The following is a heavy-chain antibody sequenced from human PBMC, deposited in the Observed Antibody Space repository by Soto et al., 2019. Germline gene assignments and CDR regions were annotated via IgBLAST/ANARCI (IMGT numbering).Heavy chain of an antibody. CDR3: ATSTRIAAAGIDY. CDR1: GGTFSSYA. CDR2: MIPIFGTA. D-gene: IGHD6-13*01. V-gene: IGHV1-69*13. Sequence: GASVKVSCKASGGTFSSYAISWVRQAPGQGLEWMGGMIPIFGTANYAQKFQGRVTITADESTSTAYMELSSLRSEDTAVYYCATSTRIAAAGIDYWGQGTMVTVSS. J-gene: IGHJ4*02.